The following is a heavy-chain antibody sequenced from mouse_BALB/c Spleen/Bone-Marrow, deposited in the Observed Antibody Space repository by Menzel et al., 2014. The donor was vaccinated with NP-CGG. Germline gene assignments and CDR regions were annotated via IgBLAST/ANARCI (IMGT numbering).Heavy chain of an antibody. J-gene: IGHJ4*01. D-gene: IGHD2-10*02. CDR3: AREKYGNYYAMDY. CDR2: IWGDGTT. Sequence: VQLQQSGPGLVAPSQSLSITCTVSGFSLTGFGINWIRQPPGKGLEWLGMIWGDGTTDYNSALKSRLSINKDNSKSQVFLKMNGLQAGDTARYYCAREKYGNYYAMDYWGQGTSVTVSS. CDR1: GFSLTGFG. V-gene: IGHV2-6-7*01.